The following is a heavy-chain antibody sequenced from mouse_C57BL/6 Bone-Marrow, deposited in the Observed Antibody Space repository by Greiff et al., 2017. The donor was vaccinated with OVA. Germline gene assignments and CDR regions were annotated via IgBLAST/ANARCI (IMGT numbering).Heavy chain of an antibody. CDR2: IYPRSGNT. CDR3: ARRGSSYGY. J-gene: IGHJ2*01. Sequence: VQLQQSGPELVKPGASVKIPCKASGYTFTSYGISWVKQRTGQGLEWIGEIYPRSGNTYYNEKFKGKATLTADKSSSTAYMELRSLTSEDSAVYFCARRGSSYGYWGQGTTLTVSS. CDR1: GYTFTSYG. V-gene: IGHV1-81*01. D-gene: IGHD1-1*01.